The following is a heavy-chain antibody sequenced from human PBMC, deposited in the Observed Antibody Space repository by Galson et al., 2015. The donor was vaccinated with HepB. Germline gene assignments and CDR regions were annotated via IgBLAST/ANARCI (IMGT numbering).Heavy chain of an antibody. D-gene: IGHD3-3*01. CDR1: GGSISSSSHY. CDR2: IYYSGST. J-gene: IGHJ6*03. CDR3: ARQTYYDFWSGPNGYYYYMDV. Sequence: LSLTCTVSGGSISSSSHYWGWIRQPPGKGLEWIGSIYYSGSTYYNPSLKSRVTISVDTSKSQFSLKLSSVTAADTAVYYCARQTYYDFWSGPNGYYYYMDVWGKGTTVTVSS. V-gene: IGHV4-39*01.